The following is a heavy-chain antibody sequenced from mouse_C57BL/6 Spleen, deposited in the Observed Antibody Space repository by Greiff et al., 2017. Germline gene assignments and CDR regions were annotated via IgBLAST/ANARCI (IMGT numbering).Heavy chain of an antibody. V-gene: IGHV1-19*01. D-gene: IGHD2-1*01. CDR2: INPYNGGT. CDR3: ARSGGNYDFDV. CDR1: GYTFTDYY. J-gene: IGHJ1*03. Sequence: VQLQQSGPVLVKPGASVKISCKASGYTFTDYYMNWVKQSHGKSLEWIGDINPYNGGTSYNQKFKGKATLTVDKSSSTAYMELNSLTSEDSAVYYCARSGGNYDFDVWGTGTTVTVSS.